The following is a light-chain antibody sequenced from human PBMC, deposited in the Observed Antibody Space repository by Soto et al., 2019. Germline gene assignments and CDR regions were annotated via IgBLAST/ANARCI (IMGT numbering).Light chain of an antibody. V-gene: IGLV2-14*03. CDR3: SSYTASNTRQVV. Sequence: QSVLTQPASVSGSPGQSITISCTGTSSDVGGYNYVSWYQHHPGKAPKLMIYDVSNRPSRVSNRFSGSKSGNTASLTISGLQPMDEADYYCSSYTASNTRQVVFGTGTKVTDL. CDR1: SSDVGGYNY. J-gene: IGLJ1*01. CDR2: DVS.